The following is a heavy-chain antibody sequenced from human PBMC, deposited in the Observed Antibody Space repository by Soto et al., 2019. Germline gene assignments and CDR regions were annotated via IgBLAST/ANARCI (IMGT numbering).Heavy chain of an antibody. CDR2: IYYSGST. CDR3: ARARQFCSGGSCYPYYFDY. V-gene: IGHV4-31*03. Sequence: PSETLSLTCTVSGGSISSGGYYWSWIRQHPGKGLEWIGYIYYSGSTYYNPSLKSRVTISVDTSKNQFSLKLSSVTAADTAVYYCARARQFCSGGSCYPYYFDYWCQGTLVTVSS. CDR1: GGSISSGGYY. J-gene: IGHJ4*02. D-gene: IGHD2-15*01.